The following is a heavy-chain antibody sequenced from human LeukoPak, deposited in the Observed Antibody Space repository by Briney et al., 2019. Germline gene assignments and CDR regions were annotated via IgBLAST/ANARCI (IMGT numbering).Heavy chain of an antibody. CDR1: GFTFSSYS. CDR2: ISSSSSYI. Sequence: GGSLRLSCAASGFTFSSYSMNWVRQAPGKGLEWVSSISSSSSYIHYADSVKGRFTISRDNAKNSLYLQMNSLRAEDTAVYYCARAGKAGYNWFDPWGQGTLPTVSS. D-gene: IGHD6-19*01. CDR3: ARAGKAGYNWFDP. J-gene: IGHJ5*02. V-gene: IGHV3-21*01.